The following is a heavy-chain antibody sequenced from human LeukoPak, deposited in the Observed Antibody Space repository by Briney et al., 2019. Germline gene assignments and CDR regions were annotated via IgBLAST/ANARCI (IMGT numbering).Heavy chain of an antibody. V-gene: IGHV4-4*07. CDR1: GGSISSYY. CDR2: IYTSGST. J-gene: IGHJ2*01. D-gene: IGHD4-17*01. CDR3: ARDHLTTYAWYFDL. Sequence: SGTLSLTCTVSGGSISSYYWSWIRQPAGKGLEWIGRIYTSGSTNYNPSLKSRVTMSVDTSKNQFSLKLSSVTAADTAVYYCARDHLTTYAWYFDLWGRGTLVTVSS.